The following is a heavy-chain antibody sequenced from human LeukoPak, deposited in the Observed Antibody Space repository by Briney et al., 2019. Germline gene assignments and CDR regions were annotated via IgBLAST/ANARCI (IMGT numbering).Heavy chain of an antibody. J-gene: IGHJ4*02. V-gene: IGHV3-48*04. D-gene: IGHD3-9*01. CDR3: ARVRLRYFDY. CDR2: ISSSGSTI. CDR1: GFTFSSYA. Sequence: GGSLRLSCAASGFTFSSYAMTWVRQAPGKGLEWVSYISSSGSTIYYADSVKGRFTISRDNAKNSLYLQMNSLRAEDTAVYYCARVRLRYFDYWGQGTLVTVSS.